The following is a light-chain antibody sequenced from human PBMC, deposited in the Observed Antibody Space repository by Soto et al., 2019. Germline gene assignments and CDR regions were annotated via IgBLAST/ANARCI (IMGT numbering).Light chain of an antibody. Sequence: EIVLTQSPGTLSLSPGERATLSCRASQSVSNYLAWYQQKPGQAPRLLIYGAYRRATVIPDRFSGSGSGTDFTLTISRLEPEDFAVSYCQQYGGSPQTFGQGTNGEIK. CDR1: QSVSNY. CDR2: GAY. J-gene: IGKJ1*01. V-gene: IGKV3-20*01. CDR3: QQYGGSPQT.